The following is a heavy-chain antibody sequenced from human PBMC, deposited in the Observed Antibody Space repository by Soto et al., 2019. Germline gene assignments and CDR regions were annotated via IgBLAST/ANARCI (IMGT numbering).Heavy chain of an antibody. V-gene: IGHV3-30*18. CDR1: VFTFSSYG. CDR3: AKGPSPDALWFGELNLDY. D-gene: IGHD3-10*01. Sequence: PGGSLRLSCAASVFTFSSYGMHWVRQAPGKGLEWVAVISYDGSNKYYADSVKGRFTISRDNSKNTLYLQMNSLRAEDTAVYYCAKGPSPDALWFGELNLDYWGQGTLVTVS. CDR2: ISYDGSNK. J-gene: IGHJ4*02.